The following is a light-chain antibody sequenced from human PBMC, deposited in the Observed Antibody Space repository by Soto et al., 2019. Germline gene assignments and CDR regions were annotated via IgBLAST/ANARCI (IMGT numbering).Light chain of an antibody. CDR2: GTS. Sequence: EIVFTQSPSTLPLSPGERATLSCRASQSVRSSYFAWYQQKPGQARCFLIYGTSSRAAGIPARFSGCGSGTDFTLTINRLVPEDFALYYCQQYGDSGWTFGQGTEVDIK. CDR3: QQYGDSGWT. J-gene: IGKJ1*01. V-gene: IGKV3-20*01. CDR1: QSVRSSY.